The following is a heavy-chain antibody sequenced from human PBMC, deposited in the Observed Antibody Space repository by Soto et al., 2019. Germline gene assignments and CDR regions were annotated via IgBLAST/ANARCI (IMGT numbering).Heavy chain of an antibody. Sequence: QVPLVQSGAEVKKPGASVKVSCKASRYTFSSYDINWVRQATGQGLEWMGWMIPNSGKIGYAQKFQGRLTMTRNTSISTAYMELSSLRSEDTAVYYCARDYGDYSGDYWGQGTLVTVSS. V-gene: IGHV1-8*01. D-gene: IGHD4-17*01. CDR1: RYTFSSYD. J-gene: IGHJ4*02. CDR3: ARDYGDYSGDY. CDR2: MIPNSGKI.